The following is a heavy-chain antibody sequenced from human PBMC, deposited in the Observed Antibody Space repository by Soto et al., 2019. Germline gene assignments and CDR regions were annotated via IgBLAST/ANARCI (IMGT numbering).Heavy chain of an antibody. Sequence: QVQLVESGGGVVQPGRSLRLSCAASGFTFSTYAMHWVRQAPGKGLEWVAVIVNDGSYKYYPDPVKGRFTISRDNSKHSLYLQMNSLRAEDTAVYYCAKDGGKAVAGTFDHWGQGTLVTVSS. CDR1: GFTFSTYA. CDR2: IVNDGSYK. V-gene: IGHV3-30*18. J-gene: IGHJ4*02. D-gene: IGHD6-19*01. CDR3: AKDGGKAVAGTFDH.